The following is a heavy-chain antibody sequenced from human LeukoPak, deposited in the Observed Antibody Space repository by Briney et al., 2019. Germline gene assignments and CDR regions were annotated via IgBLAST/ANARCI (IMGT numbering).Heavy chain of an antibody. Sequence: GGSLRLSCAASGFTLSDHYMDCVRQAPRKGLEWVGRTRDRTHSYSTESAASVKGRFTISRDDSKNSFYLQMNSLKTEDTAVYYCVRGHNSFDYWGQGTLVTVSS. CDR2: TRDRTHSYST. CDR3: VRGHNSFDY. J-gene: IGHJ4*02. CDR1: GFTLSDHY. D-gene: IGHD1-14*01. V-gene: IGHV3-72*01.